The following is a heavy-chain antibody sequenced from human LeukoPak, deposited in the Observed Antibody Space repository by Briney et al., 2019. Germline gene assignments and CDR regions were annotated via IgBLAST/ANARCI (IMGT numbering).Heavy chain of an antibody. D-gene: IGHD6-13*01. CDR1: GGSISSYY. Sequence: PSETLSLTCTVSGGSISSYYWSWIRQPPGKGLEWIGYIYYSGSTNYNPSLKSRVTISVDTSKNQFSLKLSSVTAADTAVYYCARGYSSSWSVGAPDYWGQGTLVTVSS. J-gene: IGHJ4*02. V-gene: IGHV4-59*08. CDR3: ARGYSSSWSVGAPDY. CDR2: IYYSGST.